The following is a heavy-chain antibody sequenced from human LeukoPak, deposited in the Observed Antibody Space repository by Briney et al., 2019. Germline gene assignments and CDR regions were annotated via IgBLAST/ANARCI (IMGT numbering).Heavy chain of an antibody. CDR2: IYHSGST. Sequence: SETLSLTCTASGYSISSGYYWGWIRQPPGKGLEWIGSIYHSGSTKYNPSLKSRVTISLDTSKTQFSLRLRSVTAADTAIYYCARLQKGEIDFDSWGQGTLVTVSS. CDR3: ARLQKGEIDFDS. D-gene: IGHD3-16*01. V-gene: IGHV4-38-2*02. J-gene: IGHJ4*02. CDR1: GYSISSGYY.